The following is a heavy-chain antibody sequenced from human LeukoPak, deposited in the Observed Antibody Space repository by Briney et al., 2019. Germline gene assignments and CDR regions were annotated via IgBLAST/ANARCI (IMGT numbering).Heavy chain of an antibody. CDR3: ARENGGEDY. V-gene: IGHV1-46*01. CDR1: GYTFTRYY. D-gene: IGHD2-21*01. CDR2: INPSGGDT. J-gene: IGHJ4*02. Sequence: GASVKLSCKASGYTFTRYYMHWVRQAPGQGLEWMGMINPSGGDTTYAQKLQGRVTMTRDTSTSTVYMELSSLRSEDTAVYHCARENGGEDYWGQGTLVTVSS.